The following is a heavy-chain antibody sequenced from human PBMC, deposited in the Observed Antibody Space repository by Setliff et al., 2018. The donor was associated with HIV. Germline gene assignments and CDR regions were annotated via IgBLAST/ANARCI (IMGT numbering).Heavy chain of an antibody. D-gene: IGHD4-17*01. Sequence: PSETLSLTCTVSGGSISSNSYYWSWIRQPAGKGLEWIGHIYITGNTNYNPSLKSRVTISLDTSKNQFSLKLRYVTAADTAVYYCARGKDYGGTIDYWGQGTLVTAPQ. J-gene: IGHJ4*02. CDR2: IYITGNT. CDR1: GGSISSNSYY. V-gene: IGHV4-61*09. CDR3: ARGKDYGGTIDY.